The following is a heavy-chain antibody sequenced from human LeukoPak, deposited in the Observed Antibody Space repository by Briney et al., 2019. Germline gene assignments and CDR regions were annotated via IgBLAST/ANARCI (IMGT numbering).Heavy chain of an antibody. J-gene: IGHJ2*01. CDR2: IRSRSNSFAT. D-gene: IGHD3-16*01. CDR1: GFTFSGFA. V-gene: IGHV3-73*01. CDR3: TRYNRSGDLSSFDL. Sequence: GGSLRLSCAASGFTFSGFAIHWVRQASGKGLEWVGRIRSRSNSFATAYSASVQGRFSLSRDDSKNTAFLQMNSLKTEDTAVYYCTRYNRSGDLSSFDLWGRGTLVTVSS.